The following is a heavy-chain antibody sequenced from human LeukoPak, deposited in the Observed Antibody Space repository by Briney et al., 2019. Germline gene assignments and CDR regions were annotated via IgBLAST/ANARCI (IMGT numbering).Heavy chain of an antibody. CDR1: GFTFSSYA. D-gene: IGHD3-10*01. CDR3: ARGGVRGVMTVDALDI. CDR2: ISYDGSNK. J-gene: IGHJ3*02. Sequence: GGSLRLSCAASGFTFSSYAMHWVRQAPGKGLEWVAVISYDGSNKYYADSVKGRFTISRDNSKNTLYLQMNSLRAEDTAVYYCARGGVRGVMTVDALDIWGQGTMVTVSS. V-gene: IGHV3-30*04.